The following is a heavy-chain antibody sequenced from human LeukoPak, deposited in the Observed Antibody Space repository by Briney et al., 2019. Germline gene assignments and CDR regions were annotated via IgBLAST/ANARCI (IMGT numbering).Heavy chain of an antibody. CDR2: IIPIFGTA. CDR1: GYTFTSYA. J-gene: IGHJ4*02. Sequence: ASVKVSCKASGYTFTSYAISWVRQAPGQGLEWMGGIIPIFGTANYAQKFQGRVTITADESTSTAYMELSSLRSEDTAVYYCARGSQDSPDYDFWSGSTTYFDYWGQGTLVTVSS. CDR3: ARGSQDSPDYDFWSGSTTYFDY. V-gene: IGHV1-69*13. D-gene: IGHD3-3*01.